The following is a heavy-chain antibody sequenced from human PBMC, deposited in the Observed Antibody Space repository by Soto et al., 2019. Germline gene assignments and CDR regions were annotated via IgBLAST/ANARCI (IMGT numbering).Heavy chain of an antibody. CDR1: GFTFSSFG. CDR2: IWYDGGNK. CDR3: ARSYCSGDGCYENYYGLDV. D-gene: IGHD2-15*01. J-gene: IGHJ6*02. Sequence: QVQLVESGGGVVQPGRSLRLSCAASGFTFSSFGMHWVRQAPGEGLEWLAIIWYDGGNKYYADSVKGRFTISRDNSRNTLYRQMNSLTADDTAVYYCARSYCSGDGCYENYYGLDVWGQGTTVTVSS. V-gene: IGHV3-33*01.